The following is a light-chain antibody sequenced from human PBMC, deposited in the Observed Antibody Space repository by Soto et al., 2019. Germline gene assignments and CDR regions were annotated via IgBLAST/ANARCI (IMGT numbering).Light chain of an antibody. V-gene: IGLV4-69*01. Sequence: QPVLTQSPSASASLGASVKLTCTLSSGHRSYTIAWHQQQPEKGPRYLMTLNSDGSHSKGDGIPDRFSGSSSGAERYLSISSLQSEDEADYYCQTWGTGMEVFCGGTKLTV. CDR2: LNSDGSH. CDR1: SGHRSYT. J-gene: IGLJ3*02. CDR3: QTWGTGMEV.